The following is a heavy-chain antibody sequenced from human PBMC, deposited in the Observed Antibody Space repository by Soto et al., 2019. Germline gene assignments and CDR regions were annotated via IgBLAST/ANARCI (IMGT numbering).Heavy chain of an antibody. CDR2: IGGSGGST. CDR3: AKDRGYNYGKYYFDY. V-gene: IGHV3-23*01. D-gene: IGHD5-18*01. J-gene: IGHJ4*02. Sequence: PWGSLRLSCAASGFTFSSYAMTWVRQAPGKGLEWVSVIGGSGGSTYYAASVKGRFTISRDNSKNTLFLQMNSLRAEDTAVYYCAKDRGYNYGKYYFDYWGQGSLVTVSS. CDR1: GFTFSSYA.